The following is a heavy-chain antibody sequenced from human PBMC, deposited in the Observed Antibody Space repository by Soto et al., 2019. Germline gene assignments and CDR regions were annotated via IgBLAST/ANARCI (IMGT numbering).Heavy chain of an antibody. J-gene: IGHJ4*02. V-gene: IGHV3-23*01. CDR3: AKDTRLRLGDLSFDAFDS. CDR1: GFIFSSYG. Sequence: VPLLESGGGLVQPGGSLRLSCAASGFIFSSYGMSWVRQAPGKGPAWVSGISGSGGTKYYADSVKGRFTISRDNSKNTLYLQMNSLRAEDTAVYYCAKDTRLRLGDLSFDAFDSWGQGTLVTVSS. CDR2: ISGSGGTK. D-gene: IGHD3-16*02.